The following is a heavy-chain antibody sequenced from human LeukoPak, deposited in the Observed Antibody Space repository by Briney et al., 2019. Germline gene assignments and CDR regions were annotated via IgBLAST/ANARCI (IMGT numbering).Heavy chain of an antibody. D-gene: IGHD3-10*01. CDR2: ISSSGSTI. CDR3: ASSVVRGVVDY. V-gene: IGHV3-11*04. Sequence: GGSLRLSCAASGFTFSDYYMSWIRQAPGKGLEWVSYISSSGSTIYYADSVKGRFTISRDNAKNSLYLQMNSLRAEDTAVYYCASSVVRGVVDYWGQGTLVTVSS. J-gene: IGHJ4*02. CDR1: GFTFSDYY.